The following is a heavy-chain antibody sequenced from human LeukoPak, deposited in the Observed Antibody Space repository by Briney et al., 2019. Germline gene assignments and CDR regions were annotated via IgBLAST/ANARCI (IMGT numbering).Heavy chain of an antibody. CDR3: ARATAAGTAFDY. CDR2: IIPILGIA. J-gene: IGHJ4*02. CDR1: GGTFSSYA. D-gene: IGHD6-13*01. Sequence: GASVKVSCKASGGTFSSYAISWVRQAPGQGLEWMGRIIPILGIANYAQKFQGRVTITADKSTSTAYMELSSLRSEDTAVYYCARATAAGTAFDYWGQGTLVTVSS. V-gene: IGHV1-69*04.